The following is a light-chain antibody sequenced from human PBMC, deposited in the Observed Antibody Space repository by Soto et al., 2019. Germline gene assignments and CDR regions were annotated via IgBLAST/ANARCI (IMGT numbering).Light chain of an antibody. J-gene: IGLJ2*01. V-gene: IGLV6-57*04. CDR1: SGRIASNY. CDR3: QSYDSASFVV. Sequence: NFMLTQPQSVSGSPGKTVTISCTRSSGRIASNYVQWYQQRQGSVPTIMIYEDDQRLSGVPDRFSGSVDSSSNSASLIISGLKSEDEADYYCQSYDSASFVVFGGGTKLTVL. CDR2: EDD.